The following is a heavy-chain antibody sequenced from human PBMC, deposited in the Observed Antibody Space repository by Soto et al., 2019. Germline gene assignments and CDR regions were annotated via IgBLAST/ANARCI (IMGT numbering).Heavy chain of an antibody. CDR2: IYYSGTA. J-gene: IGHJ3*02. V-gene: IGHV4-61*01. D-gene: IGHD4-17*01. CDR3: ARYLGDRGDAFDI. CDR1: GGSVNSDSYY. Sequence: SETVSLTCTVSGGSVNSDSYYWSWIRQPPGKGLEWIGYIYYSGTANYNPSLKSRVTISVDTSKNQFSLKLSSVTAADTAVYYFARYLGDRGDAFDIRGQGTTVTVS.